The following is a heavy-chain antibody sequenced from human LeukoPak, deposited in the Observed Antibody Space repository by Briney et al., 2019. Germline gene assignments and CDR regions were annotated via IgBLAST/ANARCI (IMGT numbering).Heavy chain of an antibody. CDR3: AKDRRTYYDILTGYTPLGY. D-gene: IGHD3-9*01. J-gene: IGHJ4*02. CDR2: ISGSGGST. V-gene: IGHV3-23*01. Sequence: GSLRLSCAASGFTFSSYAMSWVRQAPGKGLEWVSAISGSGGSTYYADSVKGRFTISRDNSKNTLYLQMNSLRAEDTAVYYCAKDRRTYYDILTGYTPLGYWGQGTLVTVSS. CDR1: GFTFSSYA.